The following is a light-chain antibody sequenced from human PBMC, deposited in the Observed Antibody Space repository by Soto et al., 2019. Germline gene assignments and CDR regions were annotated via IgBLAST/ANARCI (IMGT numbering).Light chain of an antibody. CDR2: AAT. CDR3: LQDHNYPLT. V-gene: IGKV1-6*02. J-gene: IGKJ4*01. Sequence: AIPMAQSPSSLSASVGDRVTITCRASQGIGNDVGWYQQKPGKAPKLLLYAATTLQSGVPSRFSGTRSGTDFTLNISSLQPEDFATYYCLQDHNYPLTFGGGTKVEIK. CDR1: QGIGND.